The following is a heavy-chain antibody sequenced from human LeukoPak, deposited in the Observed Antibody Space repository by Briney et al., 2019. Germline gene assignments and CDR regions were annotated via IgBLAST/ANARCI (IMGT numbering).Heavy chain of an antibody. Sequence: SETLSLTCTVSGGSISSYYWSWIRQPPGKGLEWIGYIYYSGSTNYNPSLKSRVTISVDTSKNKFSLKLSSVTAADTAVYYCARGRMPDYYDSSGYQRRFDYWGQGTLVTVSS. CDR2: IYYSGST. V-gene: IGHV4-59*01. CDR1: GGSISSYY. J-gene: IGHJ4*02. D-gene: IGHD3-22*01. CDR3: ARGRMPDYYDSSGYQRRFDY.